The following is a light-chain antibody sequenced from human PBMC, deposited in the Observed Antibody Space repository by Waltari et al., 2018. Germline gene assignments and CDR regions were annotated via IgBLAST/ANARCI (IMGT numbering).Light chain of an antibody. CDR3: SSYADSNKFRL. CDR2: EVS. Sequence: QSALTQPPSASGSPGQSVTISCTGTSSDVGGYNHVSWYQQHSGKAPKLIIYEVSERPSGVPDRFSGSKSGTTASLTVSGLQAEDEAGYYCSSYADSNKFRLFGGGTKLTVL. CDR1: SSDVGGYNH. V-gene: IGLV2-8*01. J-gene: IGLJ2*01.